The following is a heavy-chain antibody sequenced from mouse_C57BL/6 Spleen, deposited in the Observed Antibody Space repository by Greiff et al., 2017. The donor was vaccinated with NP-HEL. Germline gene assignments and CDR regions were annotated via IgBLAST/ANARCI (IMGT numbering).Heavy chain of an antibody. CDR1: GYTFTSYW. Sequence: QVQLQQPGAELVKPGASVKLSCKASGYTFTSYWMHWVKQRPGKGLEWIGRIYPGDGDTNYNGKFKGKATLTADKSSSTAYMQLSSLTSEDSAVYFCARRIGLGSPMDYWGQGTSVTVSS. V-gene: IGHV1-82*01. D-gene: IGHD1-1*01. CDR3: ARRIGLGSPMDY. CDR2: IYPGDGDT. J-gene: IGHJ4*01.